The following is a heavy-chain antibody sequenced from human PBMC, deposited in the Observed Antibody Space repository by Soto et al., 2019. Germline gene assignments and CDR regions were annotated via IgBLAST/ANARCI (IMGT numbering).Heavy chain of an antibody. CDR1: GGSVSSGSYY. V-gene: IGHV4-61*01. D-gene: IGHD3-22*01. J-gene: IGHJ1*01. CDR3: ARSGGDSSGYYYGYFQH. Sequence: QVQLQESGPGLVKPSETLSLTCTVSGGSVSSGSYYWSWIRQPPGKGLEWIGYIYYSGSTNYNPPLKSRVTISVDTSKNQFSLKLSSVTAADTAVYYCARSGGDSSGYYYGYFQHWGQGTLVTVSS. CDR2: IYYSGST.